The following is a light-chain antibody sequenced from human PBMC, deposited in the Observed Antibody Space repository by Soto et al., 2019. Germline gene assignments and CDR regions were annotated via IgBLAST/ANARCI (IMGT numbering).Light chain of an antibody. Sequence: QYALTQPASVAGSPGQSIAISCTGTSSDVGGYNYVSWYQQHPGKAPNLRINEVSDRPSGVSDRFSGSKSGNTASLTISGLQAEDEADYYCISFTSSSTIVFGTGTKVTGL. CDR2: EVS. J-gene: IGLJ1*01. V-gene: IGLV2-14*01. CDR3: ISFTSSSTIV. CDR1: SSDVGGYNY.